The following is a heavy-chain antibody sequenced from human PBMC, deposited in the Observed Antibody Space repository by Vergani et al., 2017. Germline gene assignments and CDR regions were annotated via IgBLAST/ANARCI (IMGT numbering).Heavy chain of an antibody. CDR3: ARRPPRHSSSWWFDY. CDR2: IYPGDSDT. CDR1: GGSISSGGYY. Sequence: QVQLQESGPGLVKPSQTLSLTCTVSGGSISSGGYYWSWIRQHPGKGLEWMGIIYPGDSDTRYSPSFQGQVTISADKSISTAYLQWSSLKASDTAMYYCARRPPRHSSSWWFDYWGQGTLVTVSS. V-gene: IGHV4-31*01. D-gene: IGHD6-13*01. J-gene: IGHJ4*02.